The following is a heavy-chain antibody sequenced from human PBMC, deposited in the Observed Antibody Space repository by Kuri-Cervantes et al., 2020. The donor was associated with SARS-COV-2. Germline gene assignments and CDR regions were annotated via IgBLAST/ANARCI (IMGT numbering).Heavy chain of an antibody. CDR2: FDPEDGET. CDR3: ARSGYYGSGSYQGGMDV. J-gene: IGHJ6*02. V-gene: IGHV1-24*01. CDR1: GYTLTELS. D-gene: IGHD3-10*01. Sequence: ASVKVSCKVSGYTLTELSMHWVRQAPGKGLEWMGGFDPEDGETIYAQKFQGRVTMTRDTSISTAYMELSRLRSDDTAVYYCARSGYYGSGSYQGGMDVWGQGTTVTVSS.